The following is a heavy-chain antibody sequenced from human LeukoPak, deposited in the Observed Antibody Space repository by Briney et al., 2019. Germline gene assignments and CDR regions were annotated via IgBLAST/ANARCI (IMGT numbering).Heavy chain of an antibody. CDR3: VRGRYSYGLNGFDP. CDR1: GGSISSYY. D-gene: IGHD5-18*01. V-gene: IGHV4-59*01. J-gene: IGHJ5*02. CDR2: IYYSGST. Sequence: PSETLSLTCTVSGGSISSYYWSWIRQPPGKGLEWIGYIYYSGSTNYNPSLKSRVTISVDTSKNQFSLKLSSVTAADTAVYYCVRGRYSYGLNGFDPWGQGTLVTVSS.